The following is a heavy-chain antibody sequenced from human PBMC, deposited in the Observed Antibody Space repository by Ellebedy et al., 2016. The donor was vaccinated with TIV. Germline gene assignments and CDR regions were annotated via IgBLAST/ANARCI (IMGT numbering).Heavy chain of an antibody. V-gene: IGHV3-9*03. D-gene: IGHD2-2*01. CDR1: GFTFSNYW. Sequence: SLKISCAASGFTFSNYWMNWVRQAPGKGLEWVSGISWNSGSIGYADSVKGRFTISRDNAKNSLYLQMNSLRAEDMALYYCAKGYCSSTSCYVVYWGQGTLVTVSS. CDR2: ISWNSGSI. J-gene: IGHJ4*02. CDR3: AKGYCSSTSCYVVY.